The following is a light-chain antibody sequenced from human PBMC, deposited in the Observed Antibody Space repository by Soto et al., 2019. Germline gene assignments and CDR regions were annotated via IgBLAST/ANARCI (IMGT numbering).Light chain of an antibody. V-gene: IGKV1-6*01. CDR2: AAS. CDR1: LGIGED. J-gene: IGKJ4*02. CDR3: LQDHGMPLT. Sequence: AIQMTQSPSSLSASAGHSVTMTYRATLGIGEDLGWYQQKPGKAPKLLIYAASSLQSKVPSRFSRSGSGTDVTLTISSLPTEDFATDLCLQDHGMPLTFGGGTKVEI.